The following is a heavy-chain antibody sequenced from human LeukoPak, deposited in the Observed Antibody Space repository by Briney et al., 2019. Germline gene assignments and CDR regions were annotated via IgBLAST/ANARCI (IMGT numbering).Heavy chain of an antibody. CDR3: ARVRLELSNDLGTDY. D-gene: IGHD1-7*01. J-gene: IGHJ4*02. CDR1: GFTFSDYG. Sequence: GGSLRLSCATSGFTFSDYGMHWVRQAPGKGLEWVAVISYDGSNKYYADSVKGRFTISRDNSKNTLYLQMNSLRAEDTAVYYCARVRLELSNDLGTDYWGQGTLVTVSS. CDR2: ISYDGSNK. V-gene: IGHV3-30*03.